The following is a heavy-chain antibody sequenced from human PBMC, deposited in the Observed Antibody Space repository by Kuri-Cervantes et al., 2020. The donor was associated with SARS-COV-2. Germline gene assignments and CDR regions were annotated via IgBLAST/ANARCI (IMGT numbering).Heavy chain of an antibody. CDR1: GFTLGSYA. CDR3: ARSAMVRGVTYYYYYGMDV. Sequence: GGSLRLSWAASGFTLGSYAVHWVRQAPGKGLEWVAVISYDGSNKYYADSVKGRFTISRENAKNSLYLQMNSLRAGDTAVYYCARSAMVRGVTYYYYYGMDVWGQGTTVTVSS. J-gene: IGHJ6*02. CDR2: ISYDGSNK. D-gene: IGHD3-10*01. V-gene: IGHV3-30*14.